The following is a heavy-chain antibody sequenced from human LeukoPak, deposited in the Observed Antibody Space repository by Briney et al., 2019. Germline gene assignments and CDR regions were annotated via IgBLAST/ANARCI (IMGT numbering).Heavy chain of an antibody. V-gene: IGHV3-23*01. CDR2: ISGSGGST. CDR1: GFTFSSYG. CDR3: VGYYYGSGSYYWADY. Sequence: GGSLRLSCAASGFTFSSYGMSWVRQAPGKGLEWVSAISGSGGSTYYADSVKGRFTISRDNSKNTLYLQMNSLRAEDTAVYYCVGYYYGSGSYYWADYWGQGTLVTVSS. J-gene: IGHJ4*02. D-gene: IGHD3-10*01.